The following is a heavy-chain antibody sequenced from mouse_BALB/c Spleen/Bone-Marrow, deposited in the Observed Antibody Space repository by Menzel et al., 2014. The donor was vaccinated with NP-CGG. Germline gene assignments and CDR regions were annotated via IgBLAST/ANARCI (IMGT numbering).Heavy chain of an antibody. Sequence: LQQSGAELVKPGASMKMSCKASGYTFTSYNLHWIKQTPGQGLEWIGAIYPGNGDTSYNQRFKGKATLTTDKSSNTAYMQLSSLTSEDSAVYYCARSTGTWDYWGQGTTLTVSS. CDR2: IYPGNGDT. V-gene: IGHV1-12*01. CDR3: ARSTGTWDY. CDR1: GYTFTSYN. J-gene: IGHJ2*01. D-gene: IGHD4-1*02.